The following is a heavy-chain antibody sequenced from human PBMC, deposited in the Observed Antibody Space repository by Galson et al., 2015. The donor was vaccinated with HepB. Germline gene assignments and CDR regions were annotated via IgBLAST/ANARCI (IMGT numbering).Heavy chain of an antibody. Sequence: SLRLSCAASGFTFSIYAMNWVRQAPGKGLEWVSAISGSDGSTYYADSVKGRFTISRDNSKNTLYLQMNSLRAEDTAVYYCAKDGGNWYFDLWGRGTLVTVSS. J-gene: IGHJ2*01. V-gene: IGHV3-23*01. CDR1: GFTFSIYA. CDR2: ISGSDGST. D-gene: IGHD3-3*01. CDR3: AKDGGNWYFDL.